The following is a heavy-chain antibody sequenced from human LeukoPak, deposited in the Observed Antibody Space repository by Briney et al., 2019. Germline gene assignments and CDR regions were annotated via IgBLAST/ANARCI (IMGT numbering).Heavy chain of an antibody. CDR1: GYSFTSYW. Sequence: KNGESLKISCKGSGYSFTSYWIGWVRQMPGKGLEWMGIIYPGDSDTRYSPSFRGQVTISADKSISTAYLQWSSLKASDTAMYYCARHNPTIAVAGTPDYWGQGTLVTVSS. D-gene: IGHD6-19*01. CDR3: ARHNPTIAVAGTPDY. V-gene: IGHV5-51*01. CDR2: IYPGDSDT. J-gene: IGHJ4*02.